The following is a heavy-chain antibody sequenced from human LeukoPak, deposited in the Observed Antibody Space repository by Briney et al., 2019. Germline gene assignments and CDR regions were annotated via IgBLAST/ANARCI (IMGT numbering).Heavy chain of an antibody. J-gene: IGHJ4*02. D-gene: IGHD2/OR15-2a*01. CDR1: GFTFSSYA. Sequence: GGSLRLSCAASGFTFSSYAMSWVRQAPGKGLEWVSAISGSGGSTYCADSVKGRFTISRDNSKNTLYLQMNSLRAEDTAVYYCAKDVNRAPRINDYWGQGTLVTVSS. CDR3: AKDVNRAPRINDY. CDR2: ISGSGGST. V-gene: IGHV3-23*01.